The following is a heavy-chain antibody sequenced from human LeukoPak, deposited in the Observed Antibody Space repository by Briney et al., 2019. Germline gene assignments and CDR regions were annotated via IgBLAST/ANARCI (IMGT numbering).Heavy chain of an antibody. CDR2: ISYDGSNK. CDR3: AKEAWTKGYYYYYYMDV. CDR1: GFTFSSYG. V-gene: IGHV3-30*18. D-gene: IGHD1-1*01. J-gene: IGHJ6*03. Sequence: GGSLRLSCAASGFTFSSYGMHWVRQAPGKGLEGVAIISYDGSNKYYVDSVKGRFTISRDNSKNTLYLQMNSLTAEDAAVYYCAKEAWTKGYYYYYYMDVWGKGTTVTVSS.